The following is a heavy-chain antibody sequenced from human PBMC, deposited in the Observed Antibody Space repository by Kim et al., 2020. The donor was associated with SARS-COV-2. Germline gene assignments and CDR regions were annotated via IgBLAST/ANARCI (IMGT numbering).Heavy chain of an antibody. D-gene: IGHD2-21*02. V-gene: IGHV3-74*01. Sequence: GGSLRLSCAASGFTFSNYCMHWVRQAPGKGLVWVSRIISDVSTTSYADSVKGRFTISRDNAKNTLYLQMNSLRVEDTAVYYCARSDWLDYWGQGSLVNVS. CDR1: GFTFSNYC. CDR3: ARSDWLDY. CDR2: IISDVSTT. J-gene: IGHJ4*02.